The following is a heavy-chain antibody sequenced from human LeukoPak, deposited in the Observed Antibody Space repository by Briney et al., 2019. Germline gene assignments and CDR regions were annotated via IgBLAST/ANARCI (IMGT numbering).Heavy chain of an antibody. CDR2: INHSGST. CDR1: GGSFRGYY. CDR3: ARHRSEYSSSSVADY. V-gene: IGHV4-34*01. Sequence: SETLSLTCAVYGGSFRGYYWSWIRQPPGKELEWIGEINHSGSTNYNPSLKSRVTISVDTSKNQFSLKLSSVTAADTAVYYCARHRSEYSSSSVADYWGQGTLVTVSS. J-gene: IGHJ4*02. D-gene: IGHD6-6*01.